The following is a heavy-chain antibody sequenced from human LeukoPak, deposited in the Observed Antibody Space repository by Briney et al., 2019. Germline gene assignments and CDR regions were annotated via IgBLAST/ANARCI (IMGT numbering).Heavy chain of an antibody. CDR2: IYPGASDT. V-gene: IGHV5-51*01. J-gene: IGHJ4*02. CDR3: ARHVSSCSSTSCYRGEVDY. Sequence: GESLKISCKGSGYSFTSYWIGWVRQMPGKGLEWMGIIYPGASDTRSSPSFQGKVTISADKSISTAYLQWSSLKASDTAMYYCARHVSSCSSTSCYRGEVDYWGQGTLVTVSS. D-gene: IGHD2-2*02. CDR1: GYSFTSYW.